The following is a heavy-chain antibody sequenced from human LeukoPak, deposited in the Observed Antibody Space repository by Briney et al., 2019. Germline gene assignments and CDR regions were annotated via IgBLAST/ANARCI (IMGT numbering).Heavy chain of an antibody. D-gene: IGHD2-2*01. CDR2: ISWNSGSI. CDR1: GFTFDDYA. CDR3: AKNSPGCSSTSCYFDY. J-gene: IGHJ4*02. V-gene: IGHV3-9*01. Sequence: GGSLRLSCAASGFTFDDYAMHWVRQAPGKGLEWVSGISWNSGSIGYADSVKGRFTISRDNSKNTVYLQMNSLRADDTAVYYCAKNSPGCSSTSCYFDYWGQGSLVTVSS.